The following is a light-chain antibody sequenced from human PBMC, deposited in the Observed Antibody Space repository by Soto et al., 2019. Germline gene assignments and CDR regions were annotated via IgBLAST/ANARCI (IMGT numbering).Light chain of an antibody. V-gene: IGKV1D-16*01. J-gene: IGKJ1*01. Sequence: DIQMTQSPSSVSASVGDRVTITCRASQAISSWLAWYQQKAGKAPKLLIYGASNLQTGVPSRFSGSGSGTDFTLTISSLQPEDFATYYCLEYNRNRTWSFGQGTKVDIK. CDR1: QAISSW. CDR3: LEYNRNRTWS. CDR2: GAS.